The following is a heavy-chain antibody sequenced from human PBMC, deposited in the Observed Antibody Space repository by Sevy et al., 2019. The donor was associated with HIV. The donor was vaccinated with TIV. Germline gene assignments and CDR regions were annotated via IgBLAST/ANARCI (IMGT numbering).Heavy chain of an antibody. CDR3: ARKKVSPIYYDYGMDV. V-gene: IGHV1-69*13. J-gene: IGHJ6*02. CDR2: IIPIFGTA. CDR1: GGTFSSYA. Sequence: ASVKVSCKASGGTFSSYAISWVRQAPGQGLEWMGGIIPIFGTANYAQKFQGRVTITADESTSTAYMELSSLRSEDTAVYYCARKKVSPIYYDYGMDVWGQGTTVTVSS.